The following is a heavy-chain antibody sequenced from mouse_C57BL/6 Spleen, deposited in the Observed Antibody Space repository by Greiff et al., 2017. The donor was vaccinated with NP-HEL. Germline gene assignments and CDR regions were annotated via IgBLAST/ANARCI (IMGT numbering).Heavy chain of an antibody. CDR1: GYSFTGYF. Sequence: EVQLQQSGPELVKPGDSVKISCKASGYSFTGYFMNWVMQSHGKSLEWIGRINPYNGDTFYNQKFKGKATLTVDKSSSTAHMELRSLTSEDSAVYYRARLLPDYAMDYWGQGTSVTVSS. CDR3: ARLLPDYAMDY. CDR2: INPYNGDT. J-gene: IGHJ4*01. D-gene: IGHD1-1*01. V-gene: IGHV1-20*01.